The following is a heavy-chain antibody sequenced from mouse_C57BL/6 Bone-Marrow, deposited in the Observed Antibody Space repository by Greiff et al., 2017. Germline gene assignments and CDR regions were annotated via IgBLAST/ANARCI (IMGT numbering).Heavy chain of an antibody. Sequence: VQRVESGAELVKPGASVKMSCKASGYTFTSYWITWVKQRPGQGLEWIGDIYPGSGSTNYNEKFKSKATLTVDTSSSTAYMQLSSLTSEDSAVYYCARSLYDGYYTWFAYWGQGTLVTVSA. D-gene: IGHD2-3*01. CDR1: GYTFTSYW. CDR2: IYPGSGST. J-gene: IGHJ3*01. V-gene: IGHV1-55*01. CDR3: ARSLYDGYYTWFAY.